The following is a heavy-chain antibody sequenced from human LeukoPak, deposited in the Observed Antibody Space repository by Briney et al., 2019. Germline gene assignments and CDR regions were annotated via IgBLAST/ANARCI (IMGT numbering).Heavy chain of an antibody. V-gene: IGHV5-51*01. Sequence: GESLKISCEGSGYFFNSYWIAWVRQMPGKGLEWMGIIYPSDLDIRYSPSFQGQVTMSVDKSNSIAYLQWSSLKASDTAMYYCARPGRDGGYSYGFDSWGQGTLVTVSS. CDR1: GYFFNSYW. CDR3: ARPGRDGGYSYGFDS. CDR2: IYPSDLDI. D-gene: IGHD5-18*01. J-gene: IGHJ5*01.